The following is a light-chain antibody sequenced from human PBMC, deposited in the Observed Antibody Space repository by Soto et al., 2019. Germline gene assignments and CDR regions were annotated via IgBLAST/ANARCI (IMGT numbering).Light chain of an antibody. V-gene: IGLV2-23*01. Sequence: QSALTQPASVSGSPGQSITISCTGTSGDVGSYNLVSWYQQHPGKAPKLMISEAYKRPSGVSNRFSGSKSGNTASLTISGLQAEDEADYYCCSYAPSSTWVFGGATKLTVL. CDR3: CSYAPSSTWV. CDR1: SGDVGSYNL. CDR2: EAY. J-gene: IGLJ3*02.